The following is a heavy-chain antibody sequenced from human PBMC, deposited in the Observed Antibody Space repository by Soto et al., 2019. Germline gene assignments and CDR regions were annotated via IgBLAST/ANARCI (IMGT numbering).Heavy chain of an antibody. CDR3: ARDFGTFYSVSSGYHSRGYSDY. V-gene: IGHV4-39*02. Sequence: SETLSLTYSVSGDSISSSGYSWGWIRQPPGKGLEWIGTIYYSGDTYYNPSLKSRVTISVDTSKNQFSLRLRSVTAADTAVYYWARDFGTFYSVSSGYHSRGYSDYWDPAPHVTGS. J-gene: IGHJ4*02. D-gene: IGHD3-22*01. CDR1: GDSISSSGYS. CDR2: IYYSGDT.